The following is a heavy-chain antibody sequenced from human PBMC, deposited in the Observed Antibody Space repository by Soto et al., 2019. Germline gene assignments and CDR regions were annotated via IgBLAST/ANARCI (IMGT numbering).Heavy chain of an antibody. CDR1: GGSFSGYY. CDR2: INHSGST. Sequence: SETLSLTCAVYGGSFSGYYWSWIRQPPGKGLEWIGEINHSGSTNYNPSLKSRVTISVDTSKNQFSLKLSSVTAADTAVYYCARPPHNLTAAICMDVWGKGTTVTVSS. CDR3: ARPPHNLTAAICMDV. J-gene: IGHJ6*03. V-gene: IGHV4-34*01. D-gene: IGHD2-2*02.